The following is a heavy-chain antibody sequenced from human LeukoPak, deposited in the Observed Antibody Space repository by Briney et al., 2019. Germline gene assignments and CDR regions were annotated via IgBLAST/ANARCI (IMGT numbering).Heavy chain of an antibody. CDR1: GGSISSYY. J-gene: IGHJ5*02. D-gene: IGHD3-3*01. CDR3: ARHPALYYDFWSGYSSPDWFDP. Sequence: SETLSLTCTVSGGSISSYYWSWIRQPPGKGLEWIGYIYYSGSTNYNPSLKSRVTISVDTSKNQFSLKLSSVTAADTAVYYCARHPALYYDFWSGYSSPDWFDPWGQGTLVTVSS. CDR2: IYYSGST. V-gene: IGHV4-59*08.